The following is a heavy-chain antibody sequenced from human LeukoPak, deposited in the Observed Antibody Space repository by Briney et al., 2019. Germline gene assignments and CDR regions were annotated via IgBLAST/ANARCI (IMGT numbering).Heavy chain of an antibody. V-gene: IGHV1-69*13. D-gene: IGHD3-3*01. CDR3: ADQKRFLEDWFDP. Sequence: GASVKVSCKASGGTFSSYAISWVRQAPGQGLEWMGGIIPIFGTANYAQKFQGRVTITADESTSTAYMELSSLRSEDTAVYYCADQKRFLEDWFDPWGQGTLVTVSS. CDR2: IIPIFGTA. CDR1: GGTFSSYA. J-gene: IGHJ5*02.